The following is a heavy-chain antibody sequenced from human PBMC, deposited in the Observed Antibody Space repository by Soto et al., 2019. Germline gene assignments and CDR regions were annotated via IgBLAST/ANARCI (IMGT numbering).Heavy chain of an antibody. CDR1: GFSLSTSGVG. CDR2: IYRDDDK. CDR3: AHSSQGYFDFWSGSYKRDYYYYMDV. V-gene: IGHV2-5*02. Sequence: SGPTLVNPTQTLTLTCTFSGFSLSTSGVGVGWIRQPPGKALEWLALIYRDDDKRYSPSLKSRLTITKDTSKNQVVLTMTNMDPVDTATYYCAHSSQGYFDFWSGSYKRDYYYYMDVWGEGTTVTVSS. D-gene: IGHD3-3*01. J-gene: IGHJ6*03.